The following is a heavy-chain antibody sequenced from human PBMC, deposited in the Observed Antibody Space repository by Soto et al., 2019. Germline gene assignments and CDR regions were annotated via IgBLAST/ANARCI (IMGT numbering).Heavy chain of an antibody. CDR2: IPQEGVDG. V-gene: IGHV3-7*03. CDR1: GFVFSMYS. J-gene: IGHJ6*02. Sequence: GGSLRLSCEVSGFVFSMYSMSWVRQTPGKGLEWVAKIPQEGVDGHYADSVKGRFTISRDNGKNSLYLQMNNLRAEDTAVYYCARDHLILPAHDFFYGSDVWGRGATVTVS. CDR3: ARDHLILPAHDFFYGSDV. D-gene: IGHD2-21*02.